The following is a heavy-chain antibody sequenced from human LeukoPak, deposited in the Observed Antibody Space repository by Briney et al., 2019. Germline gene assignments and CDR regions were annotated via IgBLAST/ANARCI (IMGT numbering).Heavy chain of an antibody. CDR3: AREIWFGELYYYYYMDV. CDR1: GASISSYY. Sequence: SETLSLTCTVSGASISSYYWSWIRQPPGKGLEWIGEINHSVSTNYNPSLKSRVTISVDTSKNQFSLKLSSVTAADTAVYYCAREIWFGELYYYYYMDVWGKGTTVTVSS. CDR2: INHSVST. D-gene: IGHD3-10*01. J-gene: IGHJ6*03. V-gene: IGHV4-34*01.